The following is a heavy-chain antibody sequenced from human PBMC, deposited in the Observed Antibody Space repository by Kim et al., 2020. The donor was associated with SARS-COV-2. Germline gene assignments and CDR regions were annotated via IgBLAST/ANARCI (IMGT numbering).Heavy chain of an antibody. D-gene: IGHD4-17*01. Sequence: GGSLRLSCSASGFTFSSYAMHWVRQAPGKGLEYVSAISSNGGSTYYADSVKGRFTISRDNSKNTLYLQMSSLRAEDTAVYYCVKDPSYGDSPPIFDYWGQGTLVTVSS. V-gene: IGHV3-64D*09. CDR2: ISSNGGST. CDR3: VKDPSYGDSPPIFDY. J-gene: IGHJ4*02. CDR1: GFTFSSYA.